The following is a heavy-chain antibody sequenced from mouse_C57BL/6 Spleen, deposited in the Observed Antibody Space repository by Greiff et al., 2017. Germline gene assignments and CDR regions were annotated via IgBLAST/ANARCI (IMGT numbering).Heavy chain of an antibody. D-gene: IGHD2-4*01. CDR3: ESTDYDGLAGDY. CDR1: GYTFTSYW. J-gene: IGHJ2*01. Sequence: QVQLQQPGTELVKPGASVKLSCKASGYTFTSYWLHWVKQRPGQGLEWIGNINPSNGGTNYNEKFKSKATLTVDKSSSTAYMKLSSLTSEDSAVYYCESTDYDGLAGDYWGQGTTLTVSS. CDR2: INPSNGGT. V-gene: IGHV1-53*01.